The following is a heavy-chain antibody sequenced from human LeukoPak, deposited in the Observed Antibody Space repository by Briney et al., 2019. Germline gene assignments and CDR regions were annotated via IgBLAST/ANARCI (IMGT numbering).Heavy chain of an antibody. CDR2: INSNTGGT. CDR3: ARADPVAY. CDR1: GYTFTGSF. V-gene: IGHV1-2*02. J-gene: IGHJ4*02. Sequence: GASVKVSCKASGYTFTGSFIHWVRQAPGQGLEWMGWINSNTGGTKFAQKFQGRVTMTRDTSINTAYMELSSLRSDDTAVYYCARADPVAYWGQGTQVTVSS.